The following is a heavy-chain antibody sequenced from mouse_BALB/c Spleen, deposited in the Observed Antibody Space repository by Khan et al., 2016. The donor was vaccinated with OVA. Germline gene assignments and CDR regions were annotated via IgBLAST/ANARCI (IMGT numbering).Heavy chain of an antibody. CDR1: GYSITSDYA. D-gene: IGHD4-1*01. Sequence: EVQLQESGPGLVKPSQSLSLTCTVTGYSITSDYAWNWIRQFPENKLEWMGYISYSGSTSYNPSLTSRISITRDSSKDQIVLQLKSVTAEDTATYYCASELGRYYALDYWGQGTSVTVSS. CDR2: ISYSGST. CDR3: ASELGRYYALDY. J-gene: IGHJ4*01. V-gene: IGHV3-2*02.